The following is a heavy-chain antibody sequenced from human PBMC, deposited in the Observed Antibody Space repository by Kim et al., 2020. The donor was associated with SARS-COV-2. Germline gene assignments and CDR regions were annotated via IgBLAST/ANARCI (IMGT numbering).Heavy chain of an antibody. D-gene: IGHD3-22*01. J-gene: IGHJ4*02. CDR3: ARGPYDSSGYYEMIFDY. CDR1: GGTFSSYA. V-gene: IGHV1-69*13. Sequence: SVKVSCKASGGTFSSYAISWVRQAPGQGLEWMGGIIPIFGTANYAQKFQGRVTITADESTSTAYMELSSLRSEDTAVYYCARGPYDSSGYYEMIFDYWGQGTLVTVSS. CDR2: IIPIFGTA.